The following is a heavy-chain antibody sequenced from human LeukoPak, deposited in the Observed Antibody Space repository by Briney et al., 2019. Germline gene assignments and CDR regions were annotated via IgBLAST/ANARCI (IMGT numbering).Heavy chain of an antibody. J-gene: IGHJ4*02. CDR1: GFTFSSYG. CDR3: AKGGSSSDQN. Sequence: GRSLRLSCAASGFTFSSYGMHWVRQAPGKGLEWVAVISYDGSNKYYADSVKGRFTISRDNSKNTLYLQMNSLRAEDTAVYYCAKGGSSSDQNWGQGTLVTVSS. D-gene: IGHD6-25*01. CDR2: ISYDGSNK. V-gene: IGHV3-30*18.